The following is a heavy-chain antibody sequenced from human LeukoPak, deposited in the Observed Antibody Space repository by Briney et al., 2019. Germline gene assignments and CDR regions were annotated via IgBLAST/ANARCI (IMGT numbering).Heavy chain of an antibody. D-gene: IGHD1-26*01. Sequence: SETLSLTCTVSGGSISSYYWSWIRQPPGKGLEWIGYIYYSGSTNYNPSLKSRVTISVDTSKNQFSLKLSSVTAADTAVYYCARTSGSYYGLPPGYYFGYWGQGTLVTVSS. CDR3: ARTSGSYYGLPPGYYFGY. CDR1: GGSISSYY. V-gene: IGHV4-59*01. J-gene: IGHJ4*02. CDR2: IYYSGST.